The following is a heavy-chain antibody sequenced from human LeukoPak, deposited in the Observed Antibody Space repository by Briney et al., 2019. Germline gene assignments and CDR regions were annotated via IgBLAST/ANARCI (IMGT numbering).Heavy chain of an antibody. CDR1: GYTFSDYY. CDR3: ARVAPQLITIFGVVIIGGIDY. Sequence: ASVKVSCKTSGYTFSDYYIHWIRQAPGQGLEWVGWINPNSGDTDYAQKFQGRVTVTRDTSISTAYMELGRLRSDDTAVYYCARVAPQLITIFGVVIIGGIDYWGQGTLVTVSS. CDR2: INPNSGDT. J-gene: IGHJ4*02. V-gene: IGHV1-2*02. D-gene: IGHD3-3*01.